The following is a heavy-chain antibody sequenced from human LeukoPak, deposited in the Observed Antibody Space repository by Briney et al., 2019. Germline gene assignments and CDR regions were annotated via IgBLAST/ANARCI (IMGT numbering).Heavy chain of an antibody. V-gene: IGHV3-21*01. J-gene: IGHJ3*02. Sequence: PGGSLRLSCAASGFTFSSYSMNWVRQAPGKGLEWVSSISSSSSYIYYADSVKGRFTISRDNAKNSLYLQMNSLRAEDTAVYYCARDTRITIFGVVISHDAFDIWGQGTMVTVSS. D-gene: IGHD3-3*01. CDR2: ISSSSSYI. CDR1: GFTFSSYS. CDR3: ARDTRITIFGVVISHDAFDI.